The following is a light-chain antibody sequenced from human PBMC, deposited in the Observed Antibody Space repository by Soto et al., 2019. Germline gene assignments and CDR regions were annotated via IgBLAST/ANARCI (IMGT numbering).Light chain of an antibody. CDR3: QQYYSIPPT. V-gene: IGKV4-1*01. CDR1: QSLLYSSNNKNY. CDR2: WAS. Sequence: DSMLTQSPDSLAVSLGERATINCKSSQSLLYSSNNKNYLTWYQHKPGQPPKLLIYWASTRKSGVPDRFSGSGSGTDFTLTISSLQAEDVAVYYCQQYYSIPPTFGGGTKVDIK. J-gene: IGKJ4*01.